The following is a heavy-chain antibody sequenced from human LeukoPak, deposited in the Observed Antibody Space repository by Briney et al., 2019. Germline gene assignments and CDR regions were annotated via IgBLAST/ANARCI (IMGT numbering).Heavy chain of an antibody. CDR1: GGSFSGYY. Sequence: SETLSLTCAVYGGSFSGYYWSWIRQPPGKGLEWIGEINHSGSTNCNPSLKSRVTISVDTSKNQFSLKLSSVTAADTAVYYCARVDYGGNSGNYWGQGTLVTVSS. D-gene: IGHD4-23*01. CDR2: INHSGST. CDR3: ARVDYGGNSGNY. J-gene: IGHJ4*02. V-gene: IGHV4-34*01.